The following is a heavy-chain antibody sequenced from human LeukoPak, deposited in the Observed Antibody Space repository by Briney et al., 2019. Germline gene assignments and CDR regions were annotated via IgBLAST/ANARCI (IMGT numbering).Heavy chain of an antibody. CDR3: AKEIYGDSTGGRFQQ. Sequence: GGSLRLSCAASGFTFSSYAMSWVRQAPGKGLEWVSVISGSGTNTDYADSVKGRFTISRDNSKNTLYLQMNSLRAEDTAVYYCAKEIYGDSTGGRFQQWGQGTLVTVSS. V-gene: IGHV3-23*01. CDR1: GFTFSSYA. CDR2: ISGSGTNT. J-gene: IGHJ1*01. D-gene: IGHD4-17*01.